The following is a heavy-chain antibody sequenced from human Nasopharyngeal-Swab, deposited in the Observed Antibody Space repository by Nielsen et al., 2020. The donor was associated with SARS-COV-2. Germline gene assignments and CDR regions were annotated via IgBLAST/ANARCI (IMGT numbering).Heavy chain of an antibody. CDR2: IIPIFGTT. CDR3: ARDRRVSSSSDFGY. CDR1: GGIFSSYG. V-gene: IGHV1-69*13. J-gene: IGHJ4*02. D-gene: IGHD6-6*01. Sequence: SVKASCKASGGIFSSYGISWVRQAPGQGLEWMGGIIPIFGTTNYAQKFQGRLTITAGESTSTAYMELSSLRSEDTAVYYCARDRRVSSSSDFGYWGQGTLVTVSS.